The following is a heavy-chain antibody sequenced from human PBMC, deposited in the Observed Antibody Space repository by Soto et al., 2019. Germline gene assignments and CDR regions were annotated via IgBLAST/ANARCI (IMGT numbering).Heavy chain of an antibody. CDR1: GFTCSSYW. Sequence: EVQLVESGGGLVQPGGSLRLSCAASGFTCSSYWMHWVRQAPGKRLVLVSRINSDGSSTSYADSVKDRFTISRDNAKNTLYLQMHSLRAEDTAVYYCAVAVAGPTAIGYWGQGTLVTVSS. J-gene: IGHJ4*02. D-gene: IGHD6-19*01. CDR3: AVAVAGPTAIGY. V-gene: IGHV3-74*01. CDR2: INSDGSST.